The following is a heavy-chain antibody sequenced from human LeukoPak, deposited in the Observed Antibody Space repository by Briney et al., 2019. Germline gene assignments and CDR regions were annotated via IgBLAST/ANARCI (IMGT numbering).Heavy chain of an antibody. D-gene: IGHD5-24*01. V-gene: IGHV5-10-1*01. CDR1: GYSFTSYW. CDR3: ARHIDGYSTSFDY. CDR2: IDPSDSYI. J-gene: IGHJ4*02. Sequence: GESLKISCKGSGYSFTSYWISWVRRMPGKGLEWMGRIDPSDSYINYSPSFQGHVTISADKSISTAYLQWSSLKASDTAMYYCARHIDGYSTSFDYWGQGTLSPSPQ.